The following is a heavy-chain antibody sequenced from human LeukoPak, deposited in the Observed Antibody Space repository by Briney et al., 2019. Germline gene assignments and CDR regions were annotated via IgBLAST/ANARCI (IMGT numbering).Heavy chain of an antibody. Sequence: PSETLSLTCTVSGGSISGSGYYWGWVRQAPGKGLEWVSSISSSSYIYYADSVKGRFTISRDNAKNSLYLQMNGLRADDTAVYYCARDSGNYLDAFDIWGQGTMVTVSS. CDR2: ISSSSYI. J-gene: IGHJ3*02. D-gene: IGHD1-7*01. CDR3: ARDSGNYLDAFDI. CDR1: GGSISGSGYY. V-gene: IGHV3-69-1*01.